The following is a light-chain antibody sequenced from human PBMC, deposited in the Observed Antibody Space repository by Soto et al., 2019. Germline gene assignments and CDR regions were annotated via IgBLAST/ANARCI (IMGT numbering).Light chain of an antibody. J-gene: IGKJ1*01. CDR2: WAS. Sequence: DIQVTQCPSALSSAQGDRVTITCRASESIDSWLAWHQQKPGRAPKLLIYWASARESGVPDRFSGSGSGTDFTLTIGGLQAVDMAVYYCQHYYSSPWTFGQGTKVEIK. CDR1: ESIDSW. V-gene: IGKV1-5*03. CDR3: QHYYSSPWT.